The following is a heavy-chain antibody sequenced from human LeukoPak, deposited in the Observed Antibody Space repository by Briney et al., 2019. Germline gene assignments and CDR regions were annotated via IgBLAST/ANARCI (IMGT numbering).Heavy chain of an antibody. J-gene: IGHJ6*03. CDR1: AGSISSYY. CDR3: AREAGGYDFRSGPRHYHMDV. D-gene: IGHD3-3*01. V-gene: IGHV4-59*01. CDR2: IYYSGST. Sequence: SETLSLTCTVSAGSISSYYCSWIRQPPGKGLEWIGYIYYSGSTNYNPSLKSRVTISVDTSKNQFSLKLSSVTAADTAVYYCAREAGGYDFRSGPRHYHMDVWGKGTTVTVSS.